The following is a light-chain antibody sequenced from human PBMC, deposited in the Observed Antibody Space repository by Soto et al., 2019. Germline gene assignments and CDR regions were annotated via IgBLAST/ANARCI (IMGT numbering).Light chain of an antibody. CDR3: QTWGTGIQL. CDR2: LNSDGSH. Sequence: QLVLTQSPSASASLGASVNLTCTLSSGHNSYAIAWHQQQPEKGPRYLMKLNSDGSHSKGDGIPDRFSGSSSGAERYLTISSLQSEDEADYYCQTWGTGIQLFGGGTQLTVL. V-gene: IGLV4-69*01. J-gene: IGLJ3*02. CDR1: SGHNSYA.